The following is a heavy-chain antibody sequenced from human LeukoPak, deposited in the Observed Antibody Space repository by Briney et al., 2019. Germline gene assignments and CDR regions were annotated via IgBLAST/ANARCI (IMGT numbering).Heavy chain of an antibody. V-gene: IGHV4-59*12. CDR3: ATDRTGDNWFDP. Sequence: SETLSLTCTVSGDSISSYYWSWIRQPPGKGLEWSGYVYYSGSTNYNPSLKSRVTMSVDTSKNQLSLRLSSVTAADTAVYYCATDRTGDNWFDPWGQGTLVTVSS. D-gene: IGHD3/OR15-3a*01. CDR2: VYYSGST. CDR1: GDSISSYY. J-gene: IGHJ5*02.